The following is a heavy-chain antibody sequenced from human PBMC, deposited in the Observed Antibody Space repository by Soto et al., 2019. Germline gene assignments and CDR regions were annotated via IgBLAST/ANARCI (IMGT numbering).Heavy chain of an antibody. Sequence: ASVKVSFKASGYTFTSYGISWVRQAPGQGLEWMGWISAYNGNTNYAQKLQGRVTMTTDTSASTAYMELSSLRSEDTAVYYCARASYGDYPIDYWGQGTLVTVSS. CDR1: GYTFTSYG. CDR2: ISAYNGNT. CDR3: ARASYGDYPIDY. V-gene: IGHV1-18*01. J-gene: IGHJ4*02. D-gene: IGHD4-17*01.